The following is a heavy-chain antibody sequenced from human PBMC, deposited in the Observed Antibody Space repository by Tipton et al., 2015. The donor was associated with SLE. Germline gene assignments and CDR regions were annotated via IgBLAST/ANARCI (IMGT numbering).Heavy chain of an antibody. Sequence: TLSLTCTVSGGSISSSSYYWGWIRQPPGKGLEWIGSIYYSGSTYYNPSLKSRVTISVDTSKNQFSLKLSSVTAADTAVYYCMVQGDPDDYYGMDVWGQGTTVTVSS. V-gene: IGHV4-39*07. CDR3: MVQGDPDDYYGMDV. CDR1: GGSISSSSYY. CDR2: IYYSGST. J-gene: IGHJ6*02. D-gene: IGHD3-10*01.